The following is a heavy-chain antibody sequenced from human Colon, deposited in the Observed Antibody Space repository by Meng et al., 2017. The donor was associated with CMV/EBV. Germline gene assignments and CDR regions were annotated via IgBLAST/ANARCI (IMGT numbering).Heavy chain of an antibody. Sequence: GGSLRLSCAASGFAFSVFEMNWVRRAPGKGPEWVSAISSSDGRTSYADSVRGRFTISRDNSKNTLYLQMNSLRAEDTAVYYCAKSPIWVAVAVVLHYWGQGTQVTVSS. CDR1: GFAFSVFE. CDR2: ISSSDGRT. D-gene: IGHD6-19*01. J-gene: IGHJ4*02. V-gene: IGHV3-23*01. CDR3: AKSPIWVAVAVVLHY.